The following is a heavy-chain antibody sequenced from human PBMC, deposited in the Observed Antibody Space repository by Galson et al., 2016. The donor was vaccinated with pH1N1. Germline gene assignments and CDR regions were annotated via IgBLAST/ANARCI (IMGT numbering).Heavy chain of an antibody. CDR1: IYTFTRYY. V-gene: IGHV1-46*01. D-gene: IGHD6-6*01. J-gene: IGHJ4*02. CDR2: IDPGVGAT. Sequence: SVKVSCKASIYTFTRYYIHWVREAPGQGLQWMGIIDPGVGATVYAQKFQGRVTMTREMSLSTVYMEVSHLRPEDTAMYYCAQYSSSSGDPAWGQGRMVTVSS. CDR3: AQYSSSSGDPA.